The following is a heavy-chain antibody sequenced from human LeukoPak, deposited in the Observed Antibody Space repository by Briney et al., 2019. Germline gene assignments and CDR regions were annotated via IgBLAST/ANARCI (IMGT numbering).Heavy chain of an antibody. V-gene: IGHV3-9*01. CDR1: GFSFDDYA. Sequence: GGSLRLSCAASGFSFDDYAMYWVRQAPGKGLEWVSGISWNSGGIGYADSVKGRFTISRDNAKNSLYLQMNSLRAEDTALYYCAKENRCSSTSCYPRAQDCGMDVWGQGTTVTVSS. J-gene: IGHJ6*02. CDR3: AKENRCSSTSCYPRAQDCGMDV. D-gene: IGHD2-2*01. CDR2: ISWNSGGI.